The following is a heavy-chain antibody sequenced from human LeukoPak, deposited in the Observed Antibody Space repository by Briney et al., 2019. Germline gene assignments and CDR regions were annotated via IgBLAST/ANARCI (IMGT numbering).Heavy chain of an antibody. V-gene: IGHV4-30-2*01. D-gene: IGHD3-3*01. CDR1: GGSISSGGYY. Sequence: PSETLSLTCTVSGGSISSGGYYWSWIRQPPGTGLEWIGYIYHSGSTYYNPSLKSRVTISVDRSKNQFSLKLSSVTAADTAVYYCATGEGPARGYYPDDGAFDIWGQGTMVTVSS. CDR2: IYHSGST. J-gene: IGHJ3*02. CDR3: ATGEGPARGYYPDDGAFDI.